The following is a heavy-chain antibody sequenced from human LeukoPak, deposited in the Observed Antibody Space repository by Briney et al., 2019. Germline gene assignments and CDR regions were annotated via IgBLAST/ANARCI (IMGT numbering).Heavy chain of an antibody. CDR1: GGSISSGGYS. Sequence: PSQTLSLTCAVSGGSISSGGYSWSWIRQPPGKGLEWIGYIYHSGSTYYNPSLKSRVTISVDTSKNQFSLKLSSVTASDTAVYYCARSRITMIVGGAFDIWGQGTMVTVSS. CDR2: IYHSGST. J-gene: IGHJ3*02. V-gene: IGHV4-30-2*05. D-gene: IGHD3-22*01. CDR3: ARSRITMIVGGAFDI.